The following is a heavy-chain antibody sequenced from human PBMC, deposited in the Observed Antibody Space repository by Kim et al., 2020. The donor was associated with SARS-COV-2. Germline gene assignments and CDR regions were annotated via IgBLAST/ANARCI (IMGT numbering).Heavy chain of an antibody. CDR1: GFALRSFA. CDR2: ISYDAKHK. CDR3: ARERDASLAHWDFAS. J-gene: IGHJ4*01. V-gene: IGHV3-30*04. Sequence: GGSLRLSCTASGFALRSFAIHWVRQTPGKGLEWVAVISYDAKHKYCVESVKDRFTISRDNSKDTVYLQMNSLRTEDSAVYFCARERDASLAHWDFASWG. D-gene: IGHD3-3*02.